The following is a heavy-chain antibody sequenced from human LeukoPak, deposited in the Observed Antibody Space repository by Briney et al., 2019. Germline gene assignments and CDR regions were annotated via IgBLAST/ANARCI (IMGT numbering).Heavy chain of an antibody. CDR1: GFTLSSYS. Sequence: GGSLRLSCAASGFTLSSYSMNWVRQAPGKGLEWVSSISSSSSYIYYADSVKGRSTIFRDNAKNSLYLQMNSLRAEDTAVYYCARERCSSTSCYEGGGFDYWGQGTLVTVSS. CDR3: ARERCSSTSCYEGGGFDY. J-gene: IGHJ4*02. CDR2: ISSSSSYI. D-gene: IGHD2-2*01. V-gene: IGHV3-21*01.